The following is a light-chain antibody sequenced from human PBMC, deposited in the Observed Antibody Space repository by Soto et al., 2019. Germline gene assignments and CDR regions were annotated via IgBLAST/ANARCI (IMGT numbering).Light chain of an antibody. V-gene: IGKV3-20*01. CDR1: KSINSYY. Sequence: EIVLTQSPATLSLSPGERATLSCRASKSINSYYVAWYQHTPGQGPRLLFYGATHRATGIPDRISGSGCGTDFTLAISSLEPEDFAVDYCQQYCNSPHTFGQGTKVEIK. J-gene: IGKJ1*01. CDR2: GAT. CDR3: QQYCNSPHT.